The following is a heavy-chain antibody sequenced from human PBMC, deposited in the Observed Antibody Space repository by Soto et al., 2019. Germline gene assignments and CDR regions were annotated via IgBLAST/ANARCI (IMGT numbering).Heavy chain of an antibody. V-gene: IGHV1-69*01. D-gene: IGHD7-27*01. CDR1: GDTFSTYA. CDR3: ARENWARGASEI. J-gene: IGHJ3*02. CDR2: ITPIFDTK. Sequence: QVHLVQSGAEVKKPGSSVKVSCKASGDTFSTYAYNWVRQAPGQGLEWMGGITPIFDTKNNAQNFQARVTISADDATSTVFMERSSLSCDDTAVYYCARENWARGASEIWGQGSMVTVSS.